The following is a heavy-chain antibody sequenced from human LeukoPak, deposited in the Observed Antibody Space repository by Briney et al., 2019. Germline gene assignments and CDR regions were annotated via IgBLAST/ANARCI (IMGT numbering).Heavy chain of an antibody. CDR2: TSTSVPT. D-gene: IGHD3-10*01. V-gene: IGHV4-4*07. J-gene: IGHJ4*02. CDR3: ARGYGSGSYST. Sequence: SETLSLTCIVSGVSTSSGYWSWVRQPAGKGLEWMGHTSTSVPTYYNPSLKSRVTMSLDTSENHFSLKLNSVTAADTAVYYCARGYGSGSYSTGGQGTRVTVSS. CDR1: GVSTSSGY.